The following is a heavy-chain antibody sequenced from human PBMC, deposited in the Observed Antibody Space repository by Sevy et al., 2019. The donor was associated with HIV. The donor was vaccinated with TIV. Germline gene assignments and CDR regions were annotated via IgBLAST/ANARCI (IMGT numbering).Heavy chain of an antibody. CDR1: GFTLSADW. Sequence: GESLKISCAASGFTLSADWMHWVRQTPGKGLVCVSRINSDGAATHYADSVKGRFIISRDNGKNSLYLQMNSLRVEDTGLYYCTRGTRGVVQSWGQGTLVTVSS. V-gene: IGHV3-74*01. D-gene: IGHD3-10*01. CDR2: INSDGAAT. CDR3: TRGTRGVVQS. J-gene: IGHJ5*02.